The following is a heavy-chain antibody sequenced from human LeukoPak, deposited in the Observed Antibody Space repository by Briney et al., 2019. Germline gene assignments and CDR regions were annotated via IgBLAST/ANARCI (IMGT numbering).Heavy chain of an antibody. CDR2: IYYSGST. J-gene: IGHJ3*02. D-gene: IGHD6-13*01. CDR3: ARDRRDSSSWLDAFDI. V-gene: IGHV4-59*01. CDR1: GGSISNYY. Sequence: PSETLSLTCTVSGGSISNYYWSWIRQPPGKGLEWIGYIYYSGSTNYNPSLKSRVTISVDTSKNQFSLKLSSVTAADTAVYYCARDRRDSSSWLDAFDIWGQGTMVTVSS.